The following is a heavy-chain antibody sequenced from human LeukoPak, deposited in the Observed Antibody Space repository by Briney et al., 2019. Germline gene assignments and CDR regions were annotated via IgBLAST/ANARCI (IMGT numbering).Heavy chain of an antibody. D-gene: IGHD3-10*01. Sequence: PSQTLSLTCTVSGGSISSGGYYWSWIRQHPGKGLEWIGYIYYSGSAYYNPSLKSRVTISVDTSENQFSLKLGSVTAADTAVYYCARVNYGSATKEDYWGQGTLVTVSS. CDR1: GGSISSGGYY. J-gene: IGHJ4*02. CDR2: IYYSGSA. V-gene: IGHV4-31*03. CDR3: ARVNYGSATKEDY.